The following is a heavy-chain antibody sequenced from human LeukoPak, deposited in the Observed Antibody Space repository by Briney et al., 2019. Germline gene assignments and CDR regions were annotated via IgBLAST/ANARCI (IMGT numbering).Heavy chain of an antibody. J-gene: IGHJ5*02. D-gene: IGHD2-8*01. CDR1: GFTFDDYA. V-gene: IGHV3-9*01. CDR2: ISWNSGSI. Sequence: GGSLRLSCAASGFTFDDYAMHWVRQAPGKGLEWVSGISWNSGSIGYVDSVKGRFTISRDNSKNTLSLQMNSLRVEDTAIYYCAKDVRRCNGACTWGQGTLVTVSS. CDR3: AKDVRRCNGACT.